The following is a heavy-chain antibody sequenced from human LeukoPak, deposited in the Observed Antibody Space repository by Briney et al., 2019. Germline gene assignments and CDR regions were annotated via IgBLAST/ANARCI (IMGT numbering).Heavy chain of an antibody. D-gene: IGHD3-10*01. Sequence: SETLSLTCTVSGASIIGHYWSWVRQSPEKGLEWIGYISHTGSTNYNPFLKSRVTMSVDTSKKQFSLRLNSVTAADTAIYYCARDQISINALDIWGQGTLVTVFS. CDR3: ARDQISINALDI. V-gene: IGHV4-59*11. CDR2: ISHTGST. CDR1: GASIIGHY. J-gene: IGHJ3*02.